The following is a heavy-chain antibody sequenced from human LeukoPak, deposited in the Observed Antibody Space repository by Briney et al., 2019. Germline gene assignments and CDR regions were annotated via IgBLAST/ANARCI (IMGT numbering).Heavy chain of an antibody. J-gene: IGHJ4*02. Sequence: PGGSLRLSCAASGFTFSNYWMSWVRQAPGKGLEWVANIKQDGSEKYYVDSVMGRFTISRENAKNSLYLQMNSLRAEDTAVYYCAKGWSNYYFDYWGQGTLATVSS. CDR3: AKGWSNYYFDY. V-gene: IGHV3-7*01. D-gene: IGHD2-15*01. CDR1: GFTFSNYW. CDR2: IKQDGSEK.